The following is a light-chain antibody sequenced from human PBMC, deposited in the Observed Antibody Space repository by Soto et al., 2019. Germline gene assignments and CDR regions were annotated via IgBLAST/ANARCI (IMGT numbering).Light chain of an antibody. CDR2: VSS. CDR3: QQSYSAPYT. CDR1: QSINSD. Sequence: DIQMTQSPSSLSASVGDRVTVTCRASQSINSDLNWFQQKPGKAPNLLIYVSSKLQSGAPSRFSGSGSGTDFTLTISNLQPEDFATYICQQSYSAPYTFGQGTKLEIK. V-gene: IGKV1-39*01. J-gene: IGKJ2*01.